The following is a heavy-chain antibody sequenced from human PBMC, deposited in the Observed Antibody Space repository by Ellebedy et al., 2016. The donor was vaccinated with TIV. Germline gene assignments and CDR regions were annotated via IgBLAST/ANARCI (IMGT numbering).Heavy chain of an antibody. Sequence: AASVKVSCKASGYTFTTFAIHWVRQAPGQSPEYMGWINVADGNTNYSQKFQGRFTFTRDTSANTVYMHLSDLRSDDPALYYCARDPLGYCSGGSCTNNWFDPWGQGTLVTVSS. CDR2: INVADGNT. CDR1: GYTFTTFA. J-gene: IGHJ5*02. D-gene: IGHD2-15*01. V-gene: IGHV1-3*01. CDR3: ARDPLGYCSGGSCTNNWFDP.